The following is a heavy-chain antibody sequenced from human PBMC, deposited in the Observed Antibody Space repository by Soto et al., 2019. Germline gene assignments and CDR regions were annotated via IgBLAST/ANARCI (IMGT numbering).Heavy chain of an antibody. D-gene: IGHD6-19*01. V-gene: IGHV4-39*02. J-gene: IGHJ6*02. CDR1: GGSISSSSYY. CDR2: IYYSGST. CDR3: AREGARWLVYNYYGMDV. Sequence: SETLSLTCAVSGGSISSSSYYWGWIRQPPGKGLEWIGSIYYSGSTYYNPSLKSRVTISVDTSKNQFSLKLSSVTAADTAVYYCAREGARWLVYNYYGMDVWGQGTTVTVSS.